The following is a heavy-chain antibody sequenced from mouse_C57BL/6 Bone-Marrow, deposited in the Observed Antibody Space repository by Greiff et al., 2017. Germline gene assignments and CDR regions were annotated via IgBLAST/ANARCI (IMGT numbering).Heavy chain of an antibody. J-gene: IGHJ1*03. CDR2: IWTGGGT. Sequence: VKLMESGPGLVAPSQSLSITCTVSGFSLTSYAISWVRQPPGKGLEWLGVIWTGGGTNYNSALKSRLSISKDNSKSQVFLKMNSLQTDDTARYYCARKSSRYYGSSYWYFDVWGTGTTVTVSS. CDR1: GFSLTSYA. D-gene: IGHD1-1*01. V-gene: IGHV2-9-1*01. CDR3: ARKSSRYYGSSYWYFDV.